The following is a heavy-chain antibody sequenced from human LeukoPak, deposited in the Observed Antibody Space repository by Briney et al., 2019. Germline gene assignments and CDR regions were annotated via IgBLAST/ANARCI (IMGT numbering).Heavy chain of an antibody. J-gene: IGHJ4*02. CDR2: ISAYNGNT. CDR1: GYTFTSYG. V-gene: IGHV1-18*01. CDR3: ARDYYDTSGYYPWSY. Sequence: ASVKVSCKASGYTFTSYGISWVRQAPGQGLEWMGWISAYNGNTNYAQKLQGRVTMTTDTSTSTAYMELRSLRSDDTAVYYCARDYYDTSGYYPWSYWGQGTLVTVSS. D-gene: IGHD3-22*01.